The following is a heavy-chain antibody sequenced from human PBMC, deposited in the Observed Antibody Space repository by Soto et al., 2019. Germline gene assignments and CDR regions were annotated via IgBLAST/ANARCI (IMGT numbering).Heavy chain of an antibody. V-gene: IGHV4-61*01. J-gene: IGHJ4*02. CDR1: GGSVSSGSYY. CDR3: ARGQAFWTGYYRMPYYFDY. Sequence: PSETLSLTCTVSGGSVSSGSYYWSWIRHPPGKGLEYIGYLYYSGSTNYNPSLKSRVTISVDTPKNQFSLKLTSVTAADTAIYYCARGQAFWTGYYRMPYYFDYWGQGTLVTVSS. D-gene: IGHD3-3*01. CDR2: LYYSGST.